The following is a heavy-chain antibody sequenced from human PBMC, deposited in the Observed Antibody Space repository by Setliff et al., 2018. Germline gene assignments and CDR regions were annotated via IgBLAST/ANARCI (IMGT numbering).Heavy chain of an antibody. CDR3: ARSPANGGHDAFDI. CDR1: GFTFSTYS. D-gene: IGHD6-25*01. Sequence: PGGSLRLSCAASGFTFSTYSFHWVRQAPGKGLDWVSSISPNSIYIYYADSVKGRFTISRDNAKNSLYLQMNSLGAEDTAVYYRARSPANGGHDAFDIWGQGTMVTVSS. V-gene: IGHV3-21*01. CDR2: ISPNSIYI. J-gene: IGHJ3*02.